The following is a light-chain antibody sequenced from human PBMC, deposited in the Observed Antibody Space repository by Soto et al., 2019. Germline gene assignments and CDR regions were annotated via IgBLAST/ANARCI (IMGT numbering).Light chain of an antibody. Sequence: EIVLTQSPGTLSLSPGEGATLSCRASQSVSSSSLAWYQQKPGQAPRLLIYGASSRATGIPDRFSGSGSGTDFTLTISRLELEDFAVYYCQQYGSSPPTFGQGTKVEIE. CDR3: QQYGSSPPT. CDR2: GAS. J-gene: IGKJ1*01. CDR1: QSVSSSS. V-gene: IGKV3-20*01.